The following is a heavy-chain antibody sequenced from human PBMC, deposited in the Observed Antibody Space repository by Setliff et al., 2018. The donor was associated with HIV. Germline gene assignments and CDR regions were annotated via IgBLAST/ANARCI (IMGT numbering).Heavy chain of an antibody. D-gene: IGHD3-3*01. J-gene: IGHJ4*02. CDR3: ARELKGVYGAWSSSDPPYSFDN. CDR1: GGTFSRSV. V-gene: IGHV1-69*06. CDR2: FIPMFGAT. Sequence: GASVKVSCKASGGTFSRSVFSWVRQAPGQGLEWMGRFIPMFGATKNAQRFQGRVTITADRSTSTANMELRSLRSEDTAVYYCARELKGVYGAWSSSDPPYSFDNWGQGTLVTVSS.